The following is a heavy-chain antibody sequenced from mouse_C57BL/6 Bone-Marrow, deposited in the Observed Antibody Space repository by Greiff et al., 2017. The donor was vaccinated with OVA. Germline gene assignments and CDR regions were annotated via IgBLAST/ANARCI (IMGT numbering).Heavy chain of an antibody. Sequence: QVQLKQSGAELVRPGTSVKVSCKASGYAFTNYLIEWVKQRPGQGLEWIGVINPGSGGTNYNEKFTGKGTLTADKSSSTAYMQLSRRASEDSAVYFCASYYGYDGGYFDVWGTGTTVTVSS. V-gene: IGHV1-54*01. CDR2: INPGSGGT. J-gene: IGHJ1*03. CDR1: GYAFTNYL. D-gene: IGHD2-2*01. CDR3: ASYYGYDGGYFDV.